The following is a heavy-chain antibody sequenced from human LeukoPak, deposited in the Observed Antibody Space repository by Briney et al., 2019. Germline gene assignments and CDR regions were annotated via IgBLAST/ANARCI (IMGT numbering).Heavy chain of an antibody. D-gene: IGHD3-10*01. V-gene: IGHV4-34*01. CDR1: GESFSGYY. Sequence: SETLSLTCAVYGESFSGYYWSWIRQPPGKGLEWIGEINHSGSTNYNPSLKSRVTISIDTSKNQFSLKLSSVTAADTAVYYCARGGGDSGSYGFDIWGQGTMVTVSS. CDR3: ARGGGDSGSYGFDI. J-gene: IGHJ3*02. CDR2: INHSGST.